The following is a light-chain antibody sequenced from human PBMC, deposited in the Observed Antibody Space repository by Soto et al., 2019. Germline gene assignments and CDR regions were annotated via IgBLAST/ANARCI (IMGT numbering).Light chain of an antibody. J-gene: IGLJ3*02. CDR3: SSYAGSNNLV. CDR1: SSDIGGYEY. CDR2: EVS. V-gene: IGLV2-8*01. Sequence: QYVLTQPPSAYGSHGQSVTLSCTGTSSDIGGYEYVSWYQQHPGKAPKLIIYEVSKRPSGVPDRFSGSKSGKTASLTVSGLQAEEEADYYCSSYAGSNNLVFAGGTKLTVL.